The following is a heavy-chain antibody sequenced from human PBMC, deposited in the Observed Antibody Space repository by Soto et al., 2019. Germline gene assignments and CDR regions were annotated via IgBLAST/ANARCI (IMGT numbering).Heavy chain of an antibody. J-gene: IGHJ4*02. CDR1: GGSISSYY. V-gene: IGHV4-59*08. CDR2: IYYSGST. Sequence: SETLSLTCTVSGGSISSYYWSWIRQPPGKGLERIGYIYYSGSTNYNPSLKSRVTISVDTSKNQFSLKLSSVTAADTAVCYCARYSGYDLVSFDYWGQGTLVTVSS. CDR3: ARYSGYDLVSFDY. D-gene: IGHD5-12*01.